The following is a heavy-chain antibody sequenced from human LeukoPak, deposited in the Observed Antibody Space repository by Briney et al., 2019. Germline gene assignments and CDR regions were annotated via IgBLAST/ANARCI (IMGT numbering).Heavy chain of an antibody. CDR2: ISAYNGNT. CDR1: GYTFTSYG. CDR3: ARGHYDFWSGHLAIDY. D-gene: IGHD3-3*01. Sequence: ASVKVSCKASGYTFTSYGISWVRQAPGQGLEWMGWISAYNGNTNYAQKLQGRVTMTTDTSTSTAYMELRSLRSDDTAVYYCARGHYDFWSGHLAIDYWGQGTLVTVSS. J-gene: IGHJ4*02. V-gene: IGHV1-18*01.